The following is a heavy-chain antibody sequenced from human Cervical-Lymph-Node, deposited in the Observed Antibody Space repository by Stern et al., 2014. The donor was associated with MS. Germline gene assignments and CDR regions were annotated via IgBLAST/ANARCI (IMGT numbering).Heavy chain of an antibody. CDR2: ATYDGSDQ. CDR3: ARDRGLTHYFYGMDV. CDR1: GFTFSDYG. D-gene: IGHD3-10*01. V-gene: IGHV3-30*03. J-gene: IGHJ6*02. Sequence: MQLVESGGGVVQPGKSLRLSCAASGFTFSDYGMHWVRQAPGKGLEWVALATYDGSDQYDADSVKGRFTISRDNSKNTVLLQMNGLRPEDTAVYFCARDRGLTHYFYGMDVWGQGTTVTVSS.